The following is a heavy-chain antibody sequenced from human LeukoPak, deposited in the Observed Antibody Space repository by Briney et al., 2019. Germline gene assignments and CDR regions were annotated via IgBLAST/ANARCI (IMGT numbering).Heavy chain of an antibody. CDR3: ASFTMVRGEQFDY. CDR2: IYYSGST. V-gene: IGHV4-30-4*01. J-gene: IGHJ4*02. D-gene: IGHD3-10*01. Sequence: SETLSLTCTVSGGSISSGDYYWSWLRQPPGKGLGWIGYIYYSGSTYYNPSLKSRVTISVDTSKNQFSLKLSSVTATDTAVYYCASFTMVRGEQFDYWGQGTLVTVSS. CDR1: GGSISSGDYY.